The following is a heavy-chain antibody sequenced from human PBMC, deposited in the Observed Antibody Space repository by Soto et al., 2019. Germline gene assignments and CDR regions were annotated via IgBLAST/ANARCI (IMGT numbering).Heavy chain of an antibody. V-gene: IGHV5-51*01. Sequence: GESLKISCKGSGYSFNNYWIAWVRQMPGKGLEWMGIIFPGDSDSVYSPSFQGQVTISVDKSISTAYLQWSGLKASDTAMYYCATQIGLHGVSRDFDSWGKGTWVTVSS. CDR1: GYSFNNYW. CDR3: ATQIGLHGVSRDFDS. J-gene: IGHJ4*02. D-gene: IGHD4-17*01. CDR2: IFPGDSDS.